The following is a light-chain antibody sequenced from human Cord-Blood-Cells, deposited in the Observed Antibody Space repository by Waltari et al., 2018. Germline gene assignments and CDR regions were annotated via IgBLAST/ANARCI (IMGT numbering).Light chain of an antibody. J-gene: IGLJ3*02. CDR1: SSDVGCYTY. V-gene: IGLV2-14*01. CDR2: AVS. Sequence: QSALTPPASVSGSPGQAIPLSCTGTSSDVGCYTYVAWYQQHPGKAPKLMIYAVSKWPSGVSNRFSGSTSGNTASLTISGLQAEDEADYYCSSYTSSSTLVFGGGTKLTVL. CDR3: SSYTSSSTLV.